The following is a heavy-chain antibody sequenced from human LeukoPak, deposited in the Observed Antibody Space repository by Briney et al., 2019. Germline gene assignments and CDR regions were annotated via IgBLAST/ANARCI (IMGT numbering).Heavy chain of an antibody. Sequence: SETLSLTCTASDGSINGYYWSWIRQPPGKGLEWIAYIHYSGSTLYNPSLKSRVTLSIDTSNNQFSLKMKSVTAADTAVYYCGRTRNSGQFDYWGQGTLVTVSS. CDR3: GRTRNSGQFDY. D-gene: IGHD6-25*01. V-gene: IGHV4-59*01. CDR2: IHYSGST. J-gene: IGHJ4*02. CDR1: DGSINGYY.